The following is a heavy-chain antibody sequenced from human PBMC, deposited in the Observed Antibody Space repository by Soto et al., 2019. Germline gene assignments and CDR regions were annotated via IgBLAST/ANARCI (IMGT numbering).Heavy chain of an antibody. J-gene: IGHJ6*02. CDR3: ASGERYYGSWSYADKYGMDV. D-gene: IGHD3-10*01. CDR1: GYTFTSYG. CDR2: ISAYNGNT. V-gene: IGHV1-18*01. Sequence: QVQLVQSGAEVKKPGASVKVSCKASGYTFTSYGISWVRQAPGQGLEWMGWISAYNGNTNYAQKLQGRVTMTTDTSTSNAYMELRSLRSDDTSVYYCASGERYYGSWSYADKYGMDVWGQGTTVTVSS.